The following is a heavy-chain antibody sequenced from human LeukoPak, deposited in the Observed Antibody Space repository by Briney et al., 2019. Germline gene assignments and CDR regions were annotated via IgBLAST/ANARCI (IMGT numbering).Heavy chain of an antibody. CDR3: ATQIIAVAGRPSDY. Sequence: PGGSLRLSCAASGFTFSSYGMHWVRQAPGKGLEWVAVIWYDGSNKYYADSVKGRFTISRDNSKNTLYLQMNSLRAEDTAVYYCATQIIAVAGRPSDYWGQGTLVTVSS. J-gene: IGHJ4*02. CDR1: GFTFSSYG. CDR2: IWYDGSNK. D-gene: IGHD6-19*01. V-gene: IGHV3-33*01.